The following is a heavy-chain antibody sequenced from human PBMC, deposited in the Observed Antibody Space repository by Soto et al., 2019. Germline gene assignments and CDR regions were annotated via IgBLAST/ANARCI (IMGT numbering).Heavy chain of an antibody. CDR2: ISSSSSYI. Sequence: AGGSLRLSCAASGFTFSSYSMNWVRQAPGKGLEWVSSISSSSSYIYYADSVKGRFTISRDNAKNSLYLQMNSLRAEDTAVYYCARDGGLKAFDIWGQGTMVTVSS. D-gene: IGHD3-16*01. V-gene: IGHV3-21*01. CDR3: ARDGGLKAFDI. J-gene: IGHJ3*02. CDR1: GFTFSSYS.